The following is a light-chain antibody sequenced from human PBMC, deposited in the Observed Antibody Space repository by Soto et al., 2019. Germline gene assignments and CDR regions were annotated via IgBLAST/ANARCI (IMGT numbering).Light chain of an antibody. CDR3: QQFSSYPLT. Sequence: EIVLIQSPATLSLSPGERATLSCRASQSVSSSYLAWYQQKPGQAPRLLIYGASSRATGIPDRFSGGGSGTDFTLTISRLEPEDFAVYYCQQFSSYPLTFGGGTKVDIK. CDR1: QSVSSSY. CDR2: GAS. V-gene: IGKV3-20*01. J-gene: IGKJ4*01.